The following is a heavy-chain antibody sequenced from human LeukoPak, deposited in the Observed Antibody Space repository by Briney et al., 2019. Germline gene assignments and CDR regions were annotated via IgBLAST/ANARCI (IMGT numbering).Heavy chain of an antibody. Sequence: PGGSLRLSCAASGFTFSYYEMIWVRQAPGKGLEWVSYITGGSTAKNYADSVKGRFTISRDNAKNSLYLQMNSLRAEDTAIYYCARDGDIAVATAPYYFDYWGQGILVTVSS. CDR3: ARDGDIAVATAPYYFDY. V-gene: IGHV3-48*03. D-gene: IGHD6-19*01. CDR2: ITGGSTAK. J-gene: IGHJ4*02. CDR1: GFTFSYYE.